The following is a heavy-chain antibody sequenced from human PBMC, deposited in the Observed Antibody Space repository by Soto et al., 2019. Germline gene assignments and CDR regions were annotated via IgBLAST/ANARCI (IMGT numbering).Heavy chain of an antibody. V-gene: IGHV2-5*02. J-gene: IGHJ4*02. Sequence: QITLKESGPTLVKPTQTLTLTCTFSGFSLSTSGVGVGWIRQPPGKALEWLALIYWDDDKRYSPSLKSRLTITKDTSKNQVVLTMTNMEPLDTGTYYCAHKSDRLSFFDYWGQGILVTVSS. CDR2: IYWDDDK. CDR3: AHKSDRLSFFDY. CDR1: GFSLSTSGVG. D-gene: IGHD6-25*01.